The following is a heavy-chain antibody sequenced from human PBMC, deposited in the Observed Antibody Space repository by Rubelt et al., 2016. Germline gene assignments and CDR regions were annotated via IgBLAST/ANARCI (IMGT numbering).Heavy chain of an antibody. J-gene: IGHJ4*02. Sequence: QVQLQESGPGLVKPSQTLSLTCTGSGGSIISDSHYWSWIRQHPGKGLEWIGYIHYSGSTYYNPSLKSRVTISVDTSKNQFALKLSSVTAADTAVYYCARGDYDSSGYPDYWGQGTLVTVSS. V-gene: IGHV4-31*03. CDR2: IHYSGST. CDR3: ARGDYDSSGYPDY. D-gene: IGHD3-22*01. CDR1: GGSIISDSHY.